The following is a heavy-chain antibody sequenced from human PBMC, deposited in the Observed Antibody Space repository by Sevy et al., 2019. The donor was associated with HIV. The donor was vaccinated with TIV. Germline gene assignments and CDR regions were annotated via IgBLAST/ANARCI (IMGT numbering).Heavy chain of an antibody. J-gene: IGHJ4*02. V-gene: IGHV3-21*01. CDR1: GFTFSSYS. Sequence: GGSLRLSCAASGFTFSSYSINWVRQAPGKGLEWVSSISSSSSYIYYADSMKGRFTISRANAKNSLYLQMNSLRAEDMAVYDCARAVTKGGFFDYGGQGTLVTVS. CDR2: ISSSSSYI. D-gene: IGHD4-17*01. CDR3: ARAVTKGGFFDY.